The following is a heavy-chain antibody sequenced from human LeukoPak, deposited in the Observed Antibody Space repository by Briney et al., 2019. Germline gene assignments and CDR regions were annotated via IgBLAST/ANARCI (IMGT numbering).Heavy chain of an antibody. V-gene: IGHV1-46*01. Sequence: ASVKVSCKASGYTITNNYMHWVRQAPGQGLEWMGVINPSGTGTSYAQKFQGRITMSRDTSTSTVYMELSSLRSEDTAFYYCAAGDSYGAISVPYWGQGTLVTVSS. CDR1: GYTITNNY. D-gene: IGHD5-18*01. CDR3: AAGDSYGAISVPY. J-gene: IGHJ4*02. CDR2: INPSGTGT.